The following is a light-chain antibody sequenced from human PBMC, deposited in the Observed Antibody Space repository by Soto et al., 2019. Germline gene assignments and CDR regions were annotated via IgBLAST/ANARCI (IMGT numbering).Light chain of an antibody. CDR2: STN. CDR1: SSNIGSNT. J-gene: IGLJ1*01. CDR3: AAWDDSLNGYV. V-gene: IGLV1-44*01. Sequence: QSVLPQPPSASGTPGQRVTISCSGSSSNIGSNTVSWYQQLPGTAPKLLIYSTNQRPSGVPDRFSGSKSGTSASLAISGLQSEDEADYHCAAWDDSLNGYVFGTGTKLTVL.